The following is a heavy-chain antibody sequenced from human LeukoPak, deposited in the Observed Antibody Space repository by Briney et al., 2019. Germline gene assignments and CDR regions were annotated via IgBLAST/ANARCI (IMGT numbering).Heavy chain of an antibody. CDR2: ITPLFGTA. D-gene: IGHD6-19*01. CDR3: ARRHSSGWYHDY. Sequence: ASVKVSCKASGGTFSKYTISWVRQRPGQGLEWMGGITPLFGTANYAQKLQGRVTMTTDTSTSTAYMELRSLRSDDTAVYYCARRHSSGWYHDYWGQGTLVTVSS. CDR1: GGTFSKYT. J-gene: IGHJ4*02. V-gene: IGHV1-69*05.